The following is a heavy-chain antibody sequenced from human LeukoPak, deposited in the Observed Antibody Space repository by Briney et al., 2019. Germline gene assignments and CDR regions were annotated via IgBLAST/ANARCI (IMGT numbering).Heavy chain of an antibody. CDR3: AAATQWFGELRSYYFDY. D-gene: IGHD3-10*01. V-gene: IGHV4-59*01. Sequence: SETLSLTCSVSGGSMNRYEWSWIRQPPGKGLEWIGEIYYSGKTNYSPSLKSRVIISVDKSKNKFSLNMSSVTAADTAVYYCAAATQWFGELRSYYFDYWGQGTLVTVSS. J-gene: IGHJ4*02. CDR1: GGSMNRYE. CDR2: IYYSGKT.